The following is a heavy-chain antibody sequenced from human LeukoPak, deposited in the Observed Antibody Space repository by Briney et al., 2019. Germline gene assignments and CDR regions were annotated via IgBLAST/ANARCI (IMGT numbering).Heavy chain of an antibody. CDR3: ATFPRSSSWYYFDY. CDR1: GGSISSYY. V-gene: IGHV4-59*01. D-gene: IGHD6-13*01. Sequence: PSETLSLTCTVSGGSISSYYWSWIRQPPGKGLEWIGYIYYSGSTNYNPSLKSRVTISVDTSKNQVSLKLSSVTAADTAVYYCATFPRSSSWYYFDYWGQGTLVTVSS. J-gene: IGHJ4*02. CDR2: IYYSGST.